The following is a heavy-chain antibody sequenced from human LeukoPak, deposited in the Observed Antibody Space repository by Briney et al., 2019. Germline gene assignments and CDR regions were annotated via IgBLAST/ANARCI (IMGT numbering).Heavy chain of an antibody. CDR1: GFTFSSYA. CDR3: ARRVPSQVITDYFDY. Sequence: GSLRLSCAASGFTFSSYAMTWVRQAPGKGLEWVSRISGSGGSTYYADSVKGRFTISRDNSKNTLYLQMNSLRAEGTAVYYCARRVPSQVITDYFDYWGQGTLVTVSS. V-gene: IGHV3-23*01. J-gene: IGHJ4*02. D-gene: IGHD3-16*01. CDR2: ISGSGGST.